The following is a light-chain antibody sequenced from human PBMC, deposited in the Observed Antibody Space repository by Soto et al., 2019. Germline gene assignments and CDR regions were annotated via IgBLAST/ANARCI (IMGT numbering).Light chain of an antibody. CDR2: KAS. J-gene: IGKJ4*01. Sequence: DIQMTQSPSTLSASIGDRVTITCRASQSISTWLAWFQQKPGKAPNLLIYKASSLESGVPSRFSGSGSGTEFTLTISTVQPDDFATYYCQQYKSSPLTFGGGTKVEIK. CDR1: QSISTW. CDR3: QQYKSSPLT. V-gene: IGKV1-5*03.